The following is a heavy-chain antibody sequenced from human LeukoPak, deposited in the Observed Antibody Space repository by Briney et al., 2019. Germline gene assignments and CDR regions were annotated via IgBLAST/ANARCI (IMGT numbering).Heavy chain of an antibody. Sequence: PSETLSLTCAVSGVSISSGGHSWSWIRQPPGKGLEWIGYIYHSGSTYYNPSLKSRVTISVDRSKNQFSLKLSSVTAADTAVYYCARVEWPHAFDIWGQGTMVTVSS. V-gene: IGHV4-30-2*01. CDR3: ARVEWPHAFDI. D-gene: IGHD3-3*01. CDR1: GVSISSGGHS. CDR2: IYHSGST. J-gene: IGHJ3*02.